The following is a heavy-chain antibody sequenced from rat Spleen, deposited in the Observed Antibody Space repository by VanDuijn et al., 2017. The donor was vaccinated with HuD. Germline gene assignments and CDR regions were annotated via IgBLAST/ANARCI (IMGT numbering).Heavy chain of an antibody. CDR1: GFSLTSDG. D-gene: IGHD1-12*02. CDR2: ITATSDNT. V-gene: IGHV5-19*01. J-gene: IGHJ2*01. CDR3: TMGSHYHDVPYYYEY. Sequence: VQLKESGPGLVQPSQTLSLTCTVSGFSLTSDGVSWVRQAPTKGLEWVASITATSDNTYFRDSVKGRFTISRDNAKSTLSLQMNSLKSEDTATYYCTMGSHYHDVPYYYEYWGQGVMVTVSA.